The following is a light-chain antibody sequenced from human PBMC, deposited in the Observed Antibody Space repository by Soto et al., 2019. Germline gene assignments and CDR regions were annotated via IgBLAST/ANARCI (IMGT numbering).Light chain of an antibody. CDR2: GAS. Sequence: EIVLTQSPGTLSLSPGERATLSCRASQSVSNNYLAWYQQKPGQAPRLLIYGASNRATGIPDRFGGSGSGTEFTLTISSLQSEDFAVYYCQQYNYWPPWTFGQGTKVDIK. V-gene: IGKV3D-15*01. CDR1: QSVSNN. J-gene: IGKJ1*01. CDR3: QQYNYWPPWT.